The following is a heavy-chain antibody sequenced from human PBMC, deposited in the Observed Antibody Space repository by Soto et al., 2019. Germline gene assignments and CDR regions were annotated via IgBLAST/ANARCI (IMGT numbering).Heavy chain of an antibody. Sequence: PGGALKRSCAASGFSCSSYTMHWVRQAPGKGLEWVGVITYDGSNQYYADSVKGRFTISRDNSRNMLFLQMNSLRPDDTAVYYCARAPSGSYPEFDYWGQGPLVTVS. J-gene: IGHJ4*02. V-gene: IGHV3-30-3*01. CDR3: ARAPSGSYPEFDY. CDR2: ITYDGSNQ. D-gene: IGHD1-26*01. CDR1: GFSCSSYT.